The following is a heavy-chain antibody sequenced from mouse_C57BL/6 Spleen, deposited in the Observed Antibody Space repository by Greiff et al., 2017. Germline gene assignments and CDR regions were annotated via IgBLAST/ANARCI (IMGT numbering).Heavy chain of an antibody. CDR1: GFTFSDYG. CDR3: ARITPLYAMDY. CDR2: ISSGSSTI. V-gene: IGHV5-17*01. Sequence: EVKLVESGGGLVKPGGSLKLSCAASGFTFSDYGMHWVRQAPEKGLEWVAYISSGSSTIYYADTVKGRFTISRDNAKNTLCLQMTSLRSEDTAMYYCARITPLYAMDYWGQGTSGTVSS. D-gene: IGHD2-4*01. J-gene: IGHJ4*01.